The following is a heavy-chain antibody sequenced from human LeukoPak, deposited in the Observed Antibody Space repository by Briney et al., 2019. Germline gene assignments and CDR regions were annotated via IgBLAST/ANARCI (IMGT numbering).Heavy chain of an antibody. J-gene: IGHJ4*02. CDR2: IINNGGST. D-gene: IGHD2-21*02. CDR1: VFTFSSYA. V-gene: IGHV3-64D*06. Sequence: GGSLRLSCSTSVFTFSSYAMNWVRQAPGKGLEYVSGIINNGGSTYYADSVKGRFTVSRDNSKNTLFLQMSSLRSEDTAVYYCVNDYCGADCHSWGQGTLVTVST. CDR3: VNDYCGADCHS.